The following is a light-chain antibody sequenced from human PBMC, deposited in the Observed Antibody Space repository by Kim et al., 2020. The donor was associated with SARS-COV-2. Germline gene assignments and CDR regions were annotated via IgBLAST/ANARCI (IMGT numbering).Light chain of an antibody. CDR3: QQYSSSLLT. CDR2: GAS. Sequence: PGERATLSCRASQSVSSNYLAWYQQKPGQAPRLLIYGASSRDTGIPDRFSGSGSGTDFTLTISRLEPEDFAVYYCQQYSSSLLTFGGGTKVDIK. J-gene: IGKJ4*01. CDR1: QSVSSNY. V-gene: IGKV3-20*01.